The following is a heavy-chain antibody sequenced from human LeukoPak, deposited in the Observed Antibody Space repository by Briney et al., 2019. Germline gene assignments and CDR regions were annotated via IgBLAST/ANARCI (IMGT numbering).Heavy chain of an antibody. CDR1: GGSISSYY. J-gene: IGHJ5*02. CDR3: ARDHPIAAAGTGGWFDP. V-gene: IGHV4-59*01. D-gene: IGHD6-13*01. Sequence: PSETLSLTCTVYGGSISSYYWSWIRQPPGKGLEWIGYIYYSGSTNYNPSLKSRVTISVDTSKNQFSLKLSSVTAADTAVYYCARDHPIAAAGTGGWFDPWGQGTLVTVSS. CDR2: IYYSGST.